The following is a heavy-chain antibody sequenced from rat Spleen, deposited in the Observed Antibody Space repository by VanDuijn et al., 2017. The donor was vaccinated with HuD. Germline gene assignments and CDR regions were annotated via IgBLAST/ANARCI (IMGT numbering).Heavy chain of an antibody. V-gene: IGHV2-30*01. CDR2: MWTSGSS. D-gene: IGHD5-1*01. J-gene: IGHJ2*01. CDR3: ARDGGLGDSDY. CDR1: GFSLTTYN. Sequence: QVQLKESGPGLVPPSQTLSLTCTVSGFSLTTYNVHWIRQSPGKGLEWPGIMWTSGSSDYNPPLKSRLTISRDTSKSQVFLKMGSRQTEDIATYCCARDGGLGDSDYWGQGVMVTVSA.